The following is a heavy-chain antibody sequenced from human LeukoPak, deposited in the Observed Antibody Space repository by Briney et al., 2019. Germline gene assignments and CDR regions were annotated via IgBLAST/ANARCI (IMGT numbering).Heavy chain of an antibody. CDR1: GFTFSSYS. J-gene: IGHJ4*02. CDR2: ISSSSSYI. D-gene: IGHD3-9*01. Sequence: PGGSLRLSWAAYGFTFSSYSMNWVRQAPGKGLEWVSSISSSSSYIYYADSVKGRFTISRDNAKNSLYLQMNSLRAEDTAVYYCAKLRYFDSSRDYWGQGTLVTVSS. CDR3: AKLRYFDSSRDY. V-gene: IGHV3-21*01.